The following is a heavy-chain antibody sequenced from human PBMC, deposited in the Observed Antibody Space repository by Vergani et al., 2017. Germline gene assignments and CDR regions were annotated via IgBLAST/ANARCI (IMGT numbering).Heavy chain of an antibody. CDR3: ARDGDGYKPDY. Sequence: QVQLVQSGAEVKKPGASVKVSCKASGYTFTSYYMHWVRQAPGQGLEWMGIINPSGGSTSYAQKFQGRVTITRDTTTSTVYMELSSLRSEDTAVYYCARDGDGYKPDYWGQGTLVTVSS. D-gene: IGHD5-24*01. CDR2: INPSGGST. J-gene: IGHJ4*02. V-gene: IGHV1-46*01. CDR1: GYTFTSYY.